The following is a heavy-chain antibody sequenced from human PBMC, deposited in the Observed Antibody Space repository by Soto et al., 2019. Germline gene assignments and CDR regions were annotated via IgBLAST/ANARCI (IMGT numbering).Heavy chain of an antibody. D-gene: IGHD7-27*01. J-gene: IGHJ4*02. CDR2: IIGANGDT. V-gene: IGHV1-3*01. CDR1: GYIFTSYA. CDR3: ARDPNSYFDY. Sequence: ASVKVSCKGSGYIFTSYAMHWVRQAPGQRLEWMGWIIGANGDTRYSQRFQGRVTITSDTSASTVYMELNSLTSEDTAVYYCARDPNSYFDYWGQRTPVTVSS.